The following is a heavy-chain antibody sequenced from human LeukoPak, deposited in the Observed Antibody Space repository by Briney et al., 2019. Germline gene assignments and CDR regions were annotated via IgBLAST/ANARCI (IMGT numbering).Heavy chain of an antibody. CDR2: FYHGGST. V-gene: IGHV4-38-2*02. J-gene: IGHJ6*03. CDR1: GYSISTGYY. CDR3: ARHHYYYYMDA. Sequence: PSETLSLTCTVSGYSISTGYYWDWIRQPPGKGLEWIGTFYHGGSTYYNPSLKSRVTISVDTSKNQFSLKLSSVTAADTAVYYCARHHYYYYMDAWGKGTTVTISS.